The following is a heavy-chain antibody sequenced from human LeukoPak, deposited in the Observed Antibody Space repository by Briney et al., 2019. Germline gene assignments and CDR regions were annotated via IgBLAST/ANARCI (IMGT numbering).Heavy chain of an antibody. V-gene: IGHV1-69*04. CDR2: IIPILGIA. CDR3: ARDLAPFPPQLAGVYYYYYGMDV. Sequence: ASVKVSCKASGGTFSSYAISWVRQAPGQGLEWMGRIIPILGIANYAQKFQGRVTITADKSTSTAYMELSSLRAEDTAVYYCARDLAPFPPQLAGVYYYYYGMDVWGQGTTVTVSS. J-gene: IGHJ6*02. D-gene: IGHD6-13*01. CDR1: GGTFSSYA.